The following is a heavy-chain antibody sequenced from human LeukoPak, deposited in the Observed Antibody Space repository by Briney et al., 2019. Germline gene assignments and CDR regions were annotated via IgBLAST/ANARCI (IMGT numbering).Heavy chain of an antibody. V-gene: IGHV3-23*01. CDR2: ITGSGGSI. Sequence: PGGSLRLSCAASRLTFSLYVMTCVRQAPGKGLEWVSAITGSGGSIYYADSVRGRFTISRDNSKKTLYLQISSLRAEDTAIYYCAHPSTPYYGGRDYWGQGTLVTVSS. CDR3: AHPSTPYYGGRDY. J-gene: IGHJ4*02. D-gene: IGHD3-22*01. CDR1: RLTFSLYV.